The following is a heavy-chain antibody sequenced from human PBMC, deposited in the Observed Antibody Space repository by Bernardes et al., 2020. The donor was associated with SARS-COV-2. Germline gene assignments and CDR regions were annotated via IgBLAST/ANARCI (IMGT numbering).Heavy chain of an antibody. J-gene: IGHJ4*02. D-gene: IGHD1-26*01. CDR2: ISDTGGNT. V-gene: IGHV3-23*01. Sequence: GGSLRLSCAASGFTFSSLTMSWVRQAPGKGLEWVSSISDTGGNTYYPDSMKGRFTISRDNSKNTLYLQMNSLRAEDTAVYYCASDPVRGAYFDYWGQGTLVTVSS. CDR3: ASDPVRGAYFDY. CDR1: GFTFSSLT.